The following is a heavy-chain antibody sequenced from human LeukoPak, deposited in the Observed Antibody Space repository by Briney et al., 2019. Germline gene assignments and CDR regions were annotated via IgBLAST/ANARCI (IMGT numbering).Heavy chain of an antibody. J-gene: IGHJ4*02. D-gene: IGHD3-10*01. Sequence: GGSLRLSCAASGFTFSSYGMHWVRQAPGKGLEWVAFIRYDGSNKYYADSVKGRFTISRDNSKNTLYLQMNNLRAEDTAVYFCARGGEVYWGQGTLVTVSS. CDR2: IRYDGSNK. CDR1: GFTFSSYG. V-gene: IGHV3-30*02. CDR3: ARGGEVY.